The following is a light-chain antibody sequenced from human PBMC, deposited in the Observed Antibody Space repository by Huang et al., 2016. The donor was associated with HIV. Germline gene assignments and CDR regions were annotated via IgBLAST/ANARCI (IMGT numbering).Light chain of an antibody. CDR2: EAS. J-gene: IGKJ4*01. CDR3: QQFDNLPLV. CDR1: RDIASN. Sequence: DIQMTQSPPSLSASVGDTVTITCQASRDIASNLNWYQQKPGEAPKVLIYEASNLEAGVPSRFSGRGSGTHFSFTVSRLQPEDGATYYCQQFDNLPLVFGGGTKVEI. V-gene: IGKV1-33*01.